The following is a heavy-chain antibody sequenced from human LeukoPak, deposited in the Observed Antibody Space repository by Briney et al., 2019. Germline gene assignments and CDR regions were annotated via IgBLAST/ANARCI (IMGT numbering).Heavy chain of an antibody. Sequence: SETLSLTCAVYGGSFSGYYWSWIRQPPGKGLEWIGEINHSGSTNYNPSLKGRVTISVDTSKNQFSLKLSSVTAAGTAVYYCARAALGYCSSTSCHYYYGMDVWGQGTTVTVSS. V-gene: IGHV4-34*01. CDR1: GGSFSGYY. CDR3: ARAALGYCSSTSCHYYYGMDV. J-gene: IGHJ6*02. D-gene: IGHD2-2*01. CDR2: INHSGST.